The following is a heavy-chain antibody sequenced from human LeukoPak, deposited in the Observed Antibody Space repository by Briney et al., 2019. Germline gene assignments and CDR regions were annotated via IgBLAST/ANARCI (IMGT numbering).Heavy chain of an antibody. CDR2: ISSSGSTI. V-gene: IGHV3-48*03. CDR1: GFTFSSYE. D-gene: IGHD3-3*01. J-gene: IGHJ3*02. CDR3: ASRVRFLEWLPSPPDAFDI. Sequence: GESLTLSCAASGFTFSSYEMTWVRQAPGKGLEWVSYISSSGSTIYYADPVKGRSTISSTNAKNSLYRPMNSLRADDTAVYYCASRVRFLEWLPSPPDAFDIWGQGTMVTVSS.